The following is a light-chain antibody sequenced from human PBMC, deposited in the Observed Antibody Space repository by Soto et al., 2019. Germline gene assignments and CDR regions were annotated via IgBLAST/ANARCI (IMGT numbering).Light chain of an antibody. J-gene: IGKJ1*01. CDR1: QTIGDW. V-gene: IGKV1-5*03. CDR3: QQSHFYWT. CDR2: KAS. Sequence: DIPMTQSPPTLPASVGDRVTITCRASQTIGDWLAWYQQKPGKVPKLLIYKASTLEGGVPSRFSGSGSGTEFTLTISSLQPDDFATYYCQQSHFYWTFGQGTKVEIK.